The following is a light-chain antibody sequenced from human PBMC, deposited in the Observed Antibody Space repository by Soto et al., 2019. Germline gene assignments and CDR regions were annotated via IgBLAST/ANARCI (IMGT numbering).Light chain of an antibody. CDR1: QGISSY. V-gene: IGKV1-9*01. CDR2: DAS. CDR3: QQFSSYPLT. Sequence: IQLTQSPSSLSASVGDIVTITCRASQGISSYLGWYQQKPGKAPNLLIYDASTLHSGVPSRFSGGGSGTDFTLTISRLEPEDFAVYYCQQFSSYPLTFGGGTKVDIK. J-gene: IGKJ4*01.